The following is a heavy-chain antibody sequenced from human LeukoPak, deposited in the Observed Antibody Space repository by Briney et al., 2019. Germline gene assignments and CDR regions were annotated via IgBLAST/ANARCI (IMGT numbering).Heavy chain of an antibody. Sequence: ASVKVSCKASGYTFTSYGISWVRQAPGQGLEWMGWISAYNGNTNYEQKLQGRVTMTTDTSTSTAYLELRSLRSDDTAVYYCARDGGTIFGVVIIGYFQHWGQGTLVTVSS. CDR1: GYTFTSYG. J-gene: IGHJ1*01. D-gene: IGHD3-3*01. CDR3: ARDGGTIFGVVIIGYFQH. CDR2: ISAYNGNT. V-gene: IGHV1-18*01.